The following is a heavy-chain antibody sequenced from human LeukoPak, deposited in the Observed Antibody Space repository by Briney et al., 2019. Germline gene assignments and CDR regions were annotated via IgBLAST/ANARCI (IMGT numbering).Heavy chain of an antibody. CDR3: ASDYYDYAWGSYRHYFDY. CDR1: GGSFSGYY. J-gene: IGHJ4*02. CDR2: INHSGST. V-gene: IGHV4-34*01. D-gene: IGHD3-16*02. Sequence: SETLSLTCAVYGGSFSGYYWSWIRQPPGKGLEWIGEINHSGSTNYNPSLKSRVTISVDTSKNQFSLKLSSVTAADTAVYYCASDYYDYAWGSYRHYFDYWGQGTLVTVSS.